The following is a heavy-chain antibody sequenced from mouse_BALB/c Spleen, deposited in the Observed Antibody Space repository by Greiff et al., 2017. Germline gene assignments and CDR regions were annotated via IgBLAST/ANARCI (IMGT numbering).Heavy chain of an antibody. D-gene: IGHD2-1*01. J-gene: IGHJ4*01. CDR2: IDPENGNT. Sequence: VHLQRSGAGLVRPGALVKLSCKASGFTFKDYYMHWVKRRPEQGLEWIGWIDPENGNTIYDPKFQGKASITADTSSNTAYLQLSSLTSEDTAVYYCARGGNQFSFYYYAMDYWGQGTSVTVSS. CDR1: GFTFKDYY. CDR3: ARGGNQFSFYYYAMDY. V-gene: IGHV14-1*02.